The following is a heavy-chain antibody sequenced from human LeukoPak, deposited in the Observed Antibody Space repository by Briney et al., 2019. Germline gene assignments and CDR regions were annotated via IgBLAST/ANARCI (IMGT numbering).Heavy chain of an antibody. D-gene: IGHD3-10*01. CDR2: IKSETDGGTT. CDR3: VKSPGYNYGSSVYFDY. Sequence: GGSLRLSCAASGFTFSSAWMNWVRQAPGKGLEWVGRIKSETDGGTTDYAAPVKGTFTISRDDSENTLYLQMNSLRAEDTALYYCVKSPGYNYGSSVYFDYWGQGTLVTVSS. V-gene: IGHV3-15*07. J-gene: IGHJ4*02. CDR1: GFTFSSAW.